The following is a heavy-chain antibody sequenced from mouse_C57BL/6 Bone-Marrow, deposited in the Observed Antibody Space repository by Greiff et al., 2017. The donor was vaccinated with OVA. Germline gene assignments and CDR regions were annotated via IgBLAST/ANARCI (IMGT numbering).Heavy chain of an antibody. CDR1: GYTFTSYW. CDR3: AIEITTVVNYFDY. Sequence: VQLQQPGAELVKPGASVKVSCKASGYTFTSYWMHWVKQRPGQGLEWIGRIHPSDSDTNYNQKFKGKATLTVDKSSSTAYMQLSSLTSEDSAVYDCAIEITTVVNYFDYWGQGTTLTVSS. J-gene: IGHJ2*01. D-gene: IGHD1-1*01. V-gene: IGHV1-74*01. CDR2: IHPSDSDT.